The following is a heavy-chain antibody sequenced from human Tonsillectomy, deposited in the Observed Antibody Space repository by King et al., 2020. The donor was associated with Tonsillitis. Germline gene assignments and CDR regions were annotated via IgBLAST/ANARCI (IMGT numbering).Heavy chain of an antibody. D-gene: IGHD3-22*01. CDR1: GFTFSSYA. V-gene: IGHV3-30*04. Sequence: VQLVESGGGVVQPGRSLRLSCAASGFTFSSYAMHWVRQAPGKGLEWVAVVSYDGTNDYYADSVRGRFTISRDNSKNTLYLQINSLRTEDTAGYYCAREIWQDYDSSGYPDYWGQGTLVTVSS. CDR3: AREIWQDYDSSGYPDY. CDR2: VSYDGTND. J-gene: IGHJ4*02.